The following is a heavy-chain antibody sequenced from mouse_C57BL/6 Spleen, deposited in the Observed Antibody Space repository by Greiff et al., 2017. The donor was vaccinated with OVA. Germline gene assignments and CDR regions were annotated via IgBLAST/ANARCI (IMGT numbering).Heavy chain of an antibody. CDR3: TTWRHYYGSSPWFAY. D-gene: IGHD1-1*01. J-gene: IGHJ3*01. V-gene: IGHV14-1*01. Sequence: VQLQQSGAELVRPGASVKLSCTASGFNIKDYYMHWVKQRPEQGLEWIGRIDPEDGDTEYAPKFQSKATMTADTSSNTAYLQLSSLTSEDTAVYYCTTWRHYYGSSPWFAYWGQGTLVTVSA. CDR2: IDPEDGDT. CDR1: GFNIKDYY.